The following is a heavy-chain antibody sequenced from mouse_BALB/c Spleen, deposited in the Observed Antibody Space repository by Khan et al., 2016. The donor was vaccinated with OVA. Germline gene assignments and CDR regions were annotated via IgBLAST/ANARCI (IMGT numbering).Heavy chain of an antibody. J-gene: IGHJ4*01. D-gene: IGHD1-1*01. V-gene: IGHV1-7*01. CDR3: ARSFDGSYAMDY. CDR2: INPSTGYT. CDR1: GYTFTSYW. Sequence: QVQLQQSGAELAKPGASVKMSCKASGYTFTSYWMHWVKQRPGQGLEWIGYINPSTGYTEYNQKFKDKATLTTDKSSSTAYMQLSSLTSEDSAVYYCARSFDGSYAMDYWGQGTSVTVSS.